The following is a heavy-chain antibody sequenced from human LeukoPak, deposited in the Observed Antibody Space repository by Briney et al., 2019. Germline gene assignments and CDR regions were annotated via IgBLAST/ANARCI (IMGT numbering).Heavy chain of an antibody. CDR3: ATSPWAVTTVGYFQY. D-gene: IGHD4-23*01. V-gene: IGHV3-23*01. Sequence: GGSPRLSCAASGFTFSSYAMSWVRQAPGKGLEWVSSFSGSGGSTYYADSLKGRFTISRDTSKNTLYLQMNSLRVEDTAVYYCATSPWAVTTVGYFQYWGQGTLVTVSS. CDR2: FSGSGGST. J-gene: IGHJ1*01. CDR1: GFTFSSYA.